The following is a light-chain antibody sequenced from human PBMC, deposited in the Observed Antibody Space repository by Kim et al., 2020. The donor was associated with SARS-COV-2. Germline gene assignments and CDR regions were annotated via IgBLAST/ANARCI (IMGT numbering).Light chain of an antibody. J-gene: IGKJ1*01. CDR3: QQYGSSLWT. Sequence: ETVLTQSPGTLSLSPGERATLSCRASQSVSSSYLAWYQQKPGQAPRLLICGASSRATGIPDRFTGSGSGTDFTLTISRLEPEDFAVYYCQQYGSSLWTFGQGTKVDIK. V-gene: IGKV3-20*01. CDR2: GAS. CDR1: QSVSSSY.